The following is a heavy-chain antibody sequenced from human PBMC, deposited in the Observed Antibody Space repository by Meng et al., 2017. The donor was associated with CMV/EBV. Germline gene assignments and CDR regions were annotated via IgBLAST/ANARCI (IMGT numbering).Heavy chain of an antibody. CDR1: GFTVSSNY. J-gene: IGHJ4*02. V-gene: IGHV3-53*01. Sequence: GESLKISCAASGFTVSSNYMSWVRQAPGKGLEWVSVIYSGGSTYYADSVKGRFTISRENSKNTMYLQMNSLRAEETAVYYCAKEGMGYCSSTSCFETDYWGQGTLVTVSS. CDR3: AKEGMGYCSSTSCFETDY. CDR2: IYSGGST. D-gene: IGHD2-2*01.